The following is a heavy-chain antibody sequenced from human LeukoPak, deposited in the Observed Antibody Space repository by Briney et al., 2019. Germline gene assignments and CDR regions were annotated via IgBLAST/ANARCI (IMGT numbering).Heavy chain of an antibody. CDR3: GRDVIPDSRGWGGGDY. V-gene: IGHV3-30-3*01. J-gene: IGHJ4*02. D-gene: IGHD6-19*01. Sequence: GRSLRLSCAASGFTFSSYAMHWVRQAPGKGLEWVAVISYDGSNKYYADSVKGRFTISRDNSKNTLYLQMNSLRAEDTAVYYCGRDVIPDSRGWGGGDYWGQGTLVTVSS. CDR2: ISYDGSNK. CDR1: GFTFSSYA.